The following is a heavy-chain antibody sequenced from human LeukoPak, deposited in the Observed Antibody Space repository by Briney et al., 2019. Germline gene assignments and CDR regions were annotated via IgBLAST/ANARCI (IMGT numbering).Heavy chain of an antibody. CDR2: IYSGGST. J-gene: IGHJ4*02. V-gene: IGHV3-66*01. D-gene: IGHD3-9*01. Sequence: GGSLRLSCAASGFTVSSNYMSWVRQAPGKGLEWVSVIYSGGSTYYADSVKGRFTISRDNSKNTLYLQMNSLRAEDTAVYYCAREGRTSYYDILTGYYTDDFDYWGQGTLVTVSS. CDR1: GFTVSSNY. CDR3: AREGRTSYYDILTGYYTDDFDY.